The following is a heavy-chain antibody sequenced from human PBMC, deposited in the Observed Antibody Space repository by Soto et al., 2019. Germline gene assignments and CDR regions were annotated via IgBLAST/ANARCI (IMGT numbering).Heavy chain of an antibody. D-gene: IGHD3-3*01. CDR3: AKDRSPVFGVVIMPYYYYYMDV. CDR2: ISGSGGST. V-gene: IGHV3-23*01. CDR1: GYTFSSYA. J-gene: IGHJ6*03. Sequence: EVQLLESGGGLVQPGGSLRLSCAASGYTFSSYAMSWVRQAPGKWLEWVSAISGSGGSTYYADSVNCRFTISRDKSKKTLYLHMYSIRDEETAVYYCAKDRSPVFGVVIMPYYYYYMDVWGKGTTVTVSS.